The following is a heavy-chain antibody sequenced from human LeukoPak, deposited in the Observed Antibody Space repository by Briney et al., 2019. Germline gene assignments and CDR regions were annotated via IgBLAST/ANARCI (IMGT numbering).Heavy chain of an antibody. CDR1: GFTFSNSW. D-gene: IGHD4-23*01. J-gene: IGHJ4*02. V-gene: IGHV3-7*01. CDR3: AGSATGNLFEY. Sequence: GGSLRLSCAASGFTFSNSWMTWVRQVPGKGLEWVATINGEGSDKYYVDSVKGRFIVSRDNAKNSVSLQMSSLRGDDAAVYFCAGSATGNLFEYWGQGILVTVSS. CDR2: INGEGSDK.